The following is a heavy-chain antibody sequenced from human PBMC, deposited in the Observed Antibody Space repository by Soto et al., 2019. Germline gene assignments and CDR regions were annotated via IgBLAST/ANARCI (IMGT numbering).Heavy chain of an antibody. D-gene: IGHD3-16*01. Sequence: VQLQESGPGLVKPSGTLSLTCAVSGGFISSSNWWSWVRQSPGKGLEWIGEIFHSGSTNYSPSLKSRFTISVDKSTNHFALNLYSVTAADTAVYYCARGSYHLPTYWGQGTLVTVSS. CDR3: ARGSYHLPTY. J-gene: IGHJ4*02. V-gene: IGHV4-4*02. CDR2: IFHSGST. CDR1: GGFISSSNW.